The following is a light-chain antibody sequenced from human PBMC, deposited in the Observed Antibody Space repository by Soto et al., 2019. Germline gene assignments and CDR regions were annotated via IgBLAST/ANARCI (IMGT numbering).Light chain of an antibody. CDR2: EVS. CDR3: SSYTSSSTLGRV. J-gene: IGLJ2*01. CDR1: SSDVGGYNY. Sequence: QSVLTQPASVSGSPGQSITISCTGTSSDVGGYNYVSWYQQHPGKAPKLMIYEVSNRPSGVSNRFSGSKSGNTASLTISGRQAEDEADYYCSSYTSSSTLGRVFGGGTQLTVL. V-gene: IGLV2-14*01.